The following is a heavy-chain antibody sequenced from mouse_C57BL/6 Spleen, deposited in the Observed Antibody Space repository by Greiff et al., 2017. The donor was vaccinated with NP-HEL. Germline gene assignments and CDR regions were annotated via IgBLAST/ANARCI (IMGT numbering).Heavy chain of an antibody. V-gene: IGHV1-26*01. CDR2: INPNNGGT. Sequence: EVQLQQSGPELVKPGASVKISCKASGYTFTDYYMNWVKQSHGKSLEWIGDINPNNGGTSYNQKFKGKATLTVDKSSSTAYMELRSLTSEDSAVYYCARVDGSSYGYFDVWGTGTTVTVSS. J-gene: IGHJ1*03. CDR3: ARVDGSSYGYFDV. CDR1: GYTFTDYY. D-gene: IGHD1-1*01.